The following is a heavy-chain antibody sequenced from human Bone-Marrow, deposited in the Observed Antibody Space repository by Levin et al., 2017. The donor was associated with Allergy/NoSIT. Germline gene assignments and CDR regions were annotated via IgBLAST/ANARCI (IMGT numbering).Heavy chain of an antibody. Sequence: SQTLSLTCSVSGVSISNYYWSWLRQPPGRGLEWIGDIYYRGSANYNPSLKSRVTISVDTSKNQFSLMLRSVTAADTAVYYCARANYFDYWGQGVLVTVSS. CDR2: IYYRGSA. CDR3: ARANYFDY. J-gene: IGHJ4*02. CDR1: GVSISNYY. V-gene: IGHV4-59*01.